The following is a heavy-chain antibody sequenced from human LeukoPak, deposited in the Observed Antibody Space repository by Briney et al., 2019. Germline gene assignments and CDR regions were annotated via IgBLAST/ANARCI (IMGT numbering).Heavy chain of an antibody. D-gene: IGHD3-9*01. CDR2: GDHRGGT. Sequence: SETLSLTCAVYGGSFNGFYWSWIRQPPGKGLEWIGEGDHRGGTKYNPSLKSRVIISADSSKNQFSLKLSSVTAADTAVYYCAKNGQTGFSFDPWGQGTLVTVSS. J-gene: IGHJ5*02. CDR3: AKNGQTGFSFDP. V-gene: IGHV4-34*01. CDR1: GGSFNGFY.